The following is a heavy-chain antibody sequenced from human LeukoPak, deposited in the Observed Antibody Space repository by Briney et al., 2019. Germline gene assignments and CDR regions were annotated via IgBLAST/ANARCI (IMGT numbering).Heavy chain of an antibody. Sequence: GGSLRLSCAASGFTFSTYAMSWVRQAPGKGLEWVSTISNSGGNTYYADSVKGRFTISRDNSKNTLCLQMNSLRAEDTALYYCAKGLAAPPWGSYFDPWGQGALVTVSS. V-gene: IGHV3-23*01. CDR3: AKGLAAPPWGSYFDP. J-gene: IGHJ5*02. D-gene: IGHD6-6*01. CDR2: ISNSGGNT. CDR1: GFTFSTYA.